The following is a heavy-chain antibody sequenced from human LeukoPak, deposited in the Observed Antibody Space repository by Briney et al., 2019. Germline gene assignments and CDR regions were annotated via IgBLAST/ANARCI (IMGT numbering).Heavy chain of an antibody. CDR3: ARAVSSGYDPFDY. D-gene: IGHD3-22*01. V-gene: IGHV3-53*01. J-gene: IGHJ4*02. CDR2: IYSGGNT. CDR1: GLTVXSNX. Sequence: GLTVXSNXXSWVGQAQGKGLEWVSVIYSGGNTYYADSVKGRFTISRDNSKNTLYLQMNSLRAEDTAVYYCARAVSSGYDPFDYWGQGTLVTVSS.